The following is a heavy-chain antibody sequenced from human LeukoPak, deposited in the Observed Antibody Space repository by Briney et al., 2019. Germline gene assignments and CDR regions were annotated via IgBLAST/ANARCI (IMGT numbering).Heavy chain of an antibody. V-gene: IGHV4-39*01. Sequence: PSETLSLTCTVSGGSISSGGYYWGWIRQPPGKGLECIGGIFYSGSTYYNPSLKSRVTISVDTSENQFSLKLSSVTAADTAVYYCARYSGWPQAPMYYFDYWGQGTLVTVSS. CDR2: IFYSGST. CDR3: ARYSGWPQAPMYYFDY. D-gene: IGHD6-19*01. J-gene: IGHJ4*02. CDR1: GGSISSGGYY.